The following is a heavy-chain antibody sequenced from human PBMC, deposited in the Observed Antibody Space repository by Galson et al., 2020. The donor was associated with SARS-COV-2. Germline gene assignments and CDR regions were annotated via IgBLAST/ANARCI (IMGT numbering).Heavy chain of an antibody. J-gene: IGHJ4*02. Sequence: TGGSLRLSCAAPGFTFSSYAMHGDRQAPGKGLEWVAVISNDGSNRYYADSVKGRFNIYRDKSKNTLFLQMNSLRVEDTAVYYGARGPRFGEFLSPFDSWGQGTLFTISS. CDR3: ARGPRFGEFLSPFDS. CDR1: GFTFSSYA. D-gene: IGHD3-10*01. V-gene: IGHV3-30-3*01. CDR2: ISNDGSNR.